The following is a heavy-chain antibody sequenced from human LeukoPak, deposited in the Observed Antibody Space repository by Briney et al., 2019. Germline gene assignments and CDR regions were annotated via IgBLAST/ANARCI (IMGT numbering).Heavy chain of an antibody. Sequence: GASVKVSCKASGGTFSSYAISWVRQAPGQGLEWMGGIIPIFGTANYAQKFQGRVTITADESTSTAYMELSSLRSEDTAVYYCARSRDVVVTAALPYYYYFYGMEVWGKGTTVTVSS. J-gene: IGHJ6*04. D-gene: IGHD2-2*01. CDR2: IIPIFGTA. CDR1: GGTFSSYA. CDR3: ARSRDVVVTAALPYYYYFYGMEV. V-gene: IGHV1-69*13.